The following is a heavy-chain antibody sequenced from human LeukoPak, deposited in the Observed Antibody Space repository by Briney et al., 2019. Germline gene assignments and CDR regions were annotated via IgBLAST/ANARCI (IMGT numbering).Heavy chain of an antibody. CDR1: GYSISSGYY. CDR3: ARLYSSPSADY. J-gene: IGHJ4*02. Sequence: SETLSLTCTVSGYSISSGYYWGWIRQPPGKGLEWIGEINHSGSTNYNPSLKSRVTISVDTSKNQFSLKLSSVTAADTAVYYCARLYSSPSADYWGQGTLVTVSS. V-gene: IGHV4-38-2*02. CDR2: INHSGST. D-gene: IGHD6-13*01.